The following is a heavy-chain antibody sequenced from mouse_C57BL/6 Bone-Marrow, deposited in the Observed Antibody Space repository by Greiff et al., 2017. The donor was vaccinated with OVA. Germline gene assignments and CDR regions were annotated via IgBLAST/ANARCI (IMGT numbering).Heavy chain of an antibody. V-gene: IGHV3-6*01. Sequence: EESGPGLVKPSQSLSLTCSVTGYSITSGYYWNWIRQFPGNKLEWMGYISYDGSNNYNPSLKNRISITRDTSKNQFFLKLNSVTTEDTATYYCARHYGSSYWFAYWGQGTLVTVSA. CDR1: GYSITSGYY. CDR2: ISYDGSN. CDR3: ARHYGSSYWFAY. D-gene: IGHD1-1*01. J-gene: IGHJ3*01.